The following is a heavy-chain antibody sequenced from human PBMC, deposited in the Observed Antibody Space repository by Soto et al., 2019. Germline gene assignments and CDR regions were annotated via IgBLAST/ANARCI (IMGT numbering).Heavy chain of an antibody. Sequence: SETLSLTCAVYGGSFSGYYWSWIRQPPGKGLEWIGEINHSGSTNYNPSLKSRVTISVDTSKNQFSLKLSSVTAADTAVYYCARAGAAAVPGHYYYYGMDVWRQGTTVTVSS. CDR3: ARAGAAAVPGHYYYYGMDV. CDR1: GGSFSGYY. D-gene: IGHD6-13*01. CDR2: INHSGST. J-gene: IGHJ6*02. V-gene: IGHV4-34*01.